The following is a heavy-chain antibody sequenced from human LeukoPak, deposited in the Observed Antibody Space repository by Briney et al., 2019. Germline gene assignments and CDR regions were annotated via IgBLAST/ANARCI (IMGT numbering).Heavy chain of an antibody. CDR3: AKDLSLLDWFGEPDAFGF. CDR1: GFIFSNYA. CDR2: ISGGDDTT. Sequence: GSLRLSCAASGFIFSNYAMTWVRQGPGKGLEWVSTISGGDDTTTYGDPVKGRFTISRDNSNNTVYLQMDSLRVDDTAVYYCAKDLSLLDWFGEPDAFGFWGQGTMVTVSS. V-gene: IGHV3-23*01. J-gene: IGHJ3*01. D-gene: IGHD3-10*01.